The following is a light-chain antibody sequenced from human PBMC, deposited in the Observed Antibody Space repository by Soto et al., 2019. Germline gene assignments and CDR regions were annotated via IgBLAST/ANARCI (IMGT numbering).Light chain of an antibody. Sequence: QSALTQPASVSGSHGQSITISCTGTSSDVGDYDYVSWYQQYAGKAPKMMIYEVSNRPSGVSNRFSGSKSGNTASLTISGLQAEDEADYYCSSYRSSNTLLFGGGTKLTVL. CDR3: SSYRSSNTLL. V-gene: IGLV2-14*01. CDR1: SSDVGDYDY. CDR2: EVS. J-gene: IGLJ2*01.